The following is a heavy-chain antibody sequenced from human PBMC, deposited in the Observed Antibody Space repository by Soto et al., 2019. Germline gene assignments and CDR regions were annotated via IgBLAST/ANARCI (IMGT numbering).Heavy chain of an antibody. J-gene: IGHJ4*02. CDR1: GYTFTDHC. CDR2: VSSYNGNT. D-gene: IGHD3-10*01. Sequence: QVQLVQSGPEVKKPGASVTVSCKTSGYTFTDHCIDWVRQAPGQGLEWVGWVSSYNGNTNYAYNLKDRVIMTTDASTSTAYMELRGLRSDDTAVYYFAREVEGSYSPADFWGQGTPVTVSS. V-gene: IGHV1-18*01. CDR3: AREVEGSYSPADF.